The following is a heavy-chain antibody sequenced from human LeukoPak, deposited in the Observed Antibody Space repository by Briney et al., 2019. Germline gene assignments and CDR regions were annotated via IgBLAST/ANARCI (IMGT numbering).Heavy chain of an antibody. V-gene: IGHV4-39*01. CDR1: GGSISSSSYY. D-gene: IGHD2-21*01. J-gene: IGHJ5*02. CDR3: ASQYCGGDCYGEVVLYNWFDP. Sequence: SETLSLTCTVSGGSISSSSYYWGWIRQPPGKGLEWIGSIYYSGSTYYNPSLKSRVTISVDTSKNQFSLKLSSVTAADTAVYYCASQYCGGDCYGEVVLYNWFDPWGQGTLVTVSS. CDR2: IYYSGST.